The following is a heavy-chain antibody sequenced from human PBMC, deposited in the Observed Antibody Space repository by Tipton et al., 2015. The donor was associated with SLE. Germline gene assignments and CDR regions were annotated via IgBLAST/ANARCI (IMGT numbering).Heavy chain of an antibody. D-gene: IGHD3/OR15-3a*01. J-gene: IGHJ6*03. CDR1: TGSFSGYY. CDR2: ISYSGST. V-gene: IGHV4-59*01. CDR3: ARAPGLDRDYYYYYYMDV. Sequence: TLSLTCTVYTGSFSGYYWSWIRQPPGKGLEWIGYISYSGSTNYNPSLKSRVTISVDTSKNQFSLKLSSVTAADTAVYYCARAPGLDRDYYYYYYMDVWGKGTTVTVSS.